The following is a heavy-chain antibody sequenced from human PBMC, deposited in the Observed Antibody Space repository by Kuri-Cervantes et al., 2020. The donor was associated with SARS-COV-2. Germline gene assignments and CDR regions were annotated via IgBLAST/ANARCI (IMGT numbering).Heavy chain of an antibody. CDR1: GFTLSNSW. D-gene: IGHD2-2*02. Sequence: ESLKISWSASGFTLSNSWMSWVRQAPGKGLEWVSAISGSGGSTYHADSVKGRFTIYRDNSKNTLYLQMNSLRAEDTAVYYCAKGEVCSSTSCYTGASYGMDVWGQGATVTVSS. CDR3: AKGEVCSSTSCYTGASYGMDV. J-gene: IGHJ6*02. V-gene: IGHV3-23*01. CDR2: ISGSGGST.